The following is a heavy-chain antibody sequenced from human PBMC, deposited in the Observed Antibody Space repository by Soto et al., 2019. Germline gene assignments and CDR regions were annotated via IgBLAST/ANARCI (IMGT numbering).Heavy chain of an antibody. J-gene: IGHJ4*02. D-gene: IGHD1-1*01. Sequence: XTLSLPCSVSGGSRREYYWSWIRQSPGRGPELIGYIYYSGETNYNPSLKSRVTISVDMHKSLFSLKVNSVPAADTAVYYCARQLGLWQPLDYWGRGTMGTVSS. V-gene: IGHV4-59*01. CDR3: ARQLGLWQPLDY. CDR1: GGSRREYY. CDR2: IYYSGET.